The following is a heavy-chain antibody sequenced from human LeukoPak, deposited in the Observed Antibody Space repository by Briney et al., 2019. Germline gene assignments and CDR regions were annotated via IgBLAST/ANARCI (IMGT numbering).Heavy chain of an antibody. CDR2: IYYSGST. V-gene: IGHV4-61*01. CDR1: GGSVSSGSYY. D-gene: IGHD4-23*01. CDR3: ARGTTVVTPSAFDI. Sequence: PSETLSFTCTVSGGSVSSGSYYWSWIRQPPGKGLEWIGYIYYSGSTNYNPSLKSRVTISVDTSKNQFSLKLSSVTAADTAVYYCARGTTVVTPSAFDIWGQGTMVTVSS. J-gene: IGHJ3*02.